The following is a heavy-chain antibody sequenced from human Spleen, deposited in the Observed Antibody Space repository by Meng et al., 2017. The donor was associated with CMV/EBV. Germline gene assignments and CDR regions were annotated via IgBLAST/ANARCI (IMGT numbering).Heavy chain of an antibody. J-gene: IGHJ4*02. CDR2: ISYDGSNK. Sequence: GESLKISCAASGFTFSSYAMHWVRQAPGKGLEWVAVISYDGSNKYYADSVKGLFTISRDNSKNTLYLQMNSLRAEDTAVYYCARTDSRYYFDYWGQGTLVTVSS. CDR1: GFTFSSYA. CDR3: ARTDSRYYFDY. V-gene: IGHV3-30-3*01.